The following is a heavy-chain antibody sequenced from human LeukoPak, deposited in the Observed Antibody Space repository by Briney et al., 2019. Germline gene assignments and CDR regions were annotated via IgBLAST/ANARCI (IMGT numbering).Heavy chain of an antibody. J-gene: IGHJ4*02. D-gene: IGHD3-22*01. CDR1: GFTFSSYA. V-gene: IGHV3-23*01. CDR3: ARRGYYDSSGYDY. CDR2: ISGSGGST. Sequence: GGSLRLSCAASGFTFSSYAMSWVRQAPGKGLEWVSAISGSGGSTYYADSVKGRFTISRDNAKNSMYLQISSLRAEDTAIYYCARRGYYDSSGYDYWGQGTLVTVSS.